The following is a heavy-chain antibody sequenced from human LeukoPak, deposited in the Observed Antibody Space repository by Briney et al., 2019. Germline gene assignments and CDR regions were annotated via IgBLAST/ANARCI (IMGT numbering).Heavy chain of an antibody. D-gene: IGHD1-14*01. J-gene: IGHJ2*01. V-gene: IGHV1-8*01. Sequence: ASVKVSCKASGYPFTTYDINWVQKATGQGLEWMGWMNPSSGYTGYSQKFQGRVTMTRNTSITTAYMELSSLGSEDTAVYYCARISDHNWYFDLWGRGTLVTVSS. CDR3: ARISDHNWYFDL. CDR2: MNPSSGYT. CDR1: GYPFTTYD.